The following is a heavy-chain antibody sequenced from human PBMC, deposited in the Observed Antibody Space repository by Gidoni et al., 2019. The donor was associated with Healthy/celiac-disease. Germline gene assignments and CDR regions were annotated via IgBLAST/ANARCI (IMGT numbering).Heavy chain of an antibody. J-gene: IGHJ3*02. D-gene: IGHD3-16*01. CDR1: GFTFSGSA. CDR2: IRSKANSYAT. CDR3: TRQPTELTYYDYIWGSRNAFDI. Sequence: EVQLVESGGGLVQPGGSLKLSCAASGFTFSGSAMHWVRQASGKGLEWVGRIRSKANSYATAYAASVKGRFTISRDDSKNTAYLQMNSLKTEDTAVYYCTRQPTELTYYDYIWGSRNAFDIWGQGTMVTVSS. V-gene: IGHV3-73*02.